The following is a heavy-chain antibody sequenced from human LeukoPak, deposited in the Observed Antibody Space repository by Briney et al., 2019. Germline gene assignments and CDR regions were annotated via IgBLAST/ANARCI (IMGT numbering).Heavy chain of an antibody. Sequence: ASVKVSCKASGYTFTDYYIHWVRQAPGQGPEWMGWINPNSGDTKYTQKFQGRDTMTRDTSISTVYMELKRLRSDDTAAYYCAGDTGTLTSLFEYWGQGTLVPVSS. J-gene: IGHJ4*02. CDR2: INPNSGDT. CDR3: AGDTGTLTSLFEY. CDR1: GYTFTDYY. V-gene: IGHV1-2*02. D-gene: IGHD4-17*01.